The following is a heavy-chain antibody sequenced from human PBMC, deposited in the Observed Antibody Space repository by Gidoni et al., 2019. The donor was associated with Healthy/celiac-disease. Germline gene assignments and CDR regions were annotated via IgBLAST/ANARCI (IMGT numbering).Heavy chain of an antibody. J-gene: IGHJ5*02. CDR3: ARELDCSSTSCYLYNWFDP. D-gene: IGHD2-2*01. CDR1: GGSISSYY. Sequence: QVQLQESGPGLVKPSETLSLTCTVSGGSISSYYWSWIRQPAGKGLEWIGRIYTSGSTNYNPSLKSRVTMSVDTSKNQFSLKLSSVTAADTAVYYCARELDCSSTSCYLYNWFDPWGQGTLVTVSS. V-gene: IGHV4-4*07. CDR2: IYTSGST.